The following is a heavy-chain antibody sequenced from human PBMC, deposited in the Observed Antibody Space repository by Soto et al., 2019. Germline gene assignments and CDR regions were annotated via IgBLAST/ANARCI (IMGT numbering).Heavy chain of an antibody. D-gene: IGHD6-13*01. CDR3: ARDSGAKLSSS. CDR2: IVPIYRTA. Sequence: SVKVSCKASGGTFSSNRINWVRQAPGQGLEWVGGIVPIYRTADYAQKFQGRVTITADESARTAYLEVRSLKSQDTAVYYCARDSGAKLSSSWGQGTLVTVSS. CDR1: GGTFSSNR. V-gene: IGHV1-69*13. J-gene: IGHJ4*02.